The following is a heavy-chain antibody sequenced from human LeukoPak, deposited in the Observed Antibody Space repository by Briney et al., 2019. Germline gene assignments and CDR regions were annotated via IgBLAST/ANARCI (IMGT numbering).Heavy chain of an antibody. CDR3: AAYHVSHSESGY. Sequence: GGSLRLSCVASGLTFSNYGMHWVRQAPGKGLEWVTEISFDGSNKHYVDSVKGRFTISRDNSKNTLFLQMNSLSAEDTAVYYCAAYHVSHSESGYWGQGTLVTVSS. V-gene: IGHV3-30*03. CDR2: ISFDGSNK. CDR1: GLTFSNYG. D-gene: IGHD1-14*01. J-gene: IGHJ4*02.